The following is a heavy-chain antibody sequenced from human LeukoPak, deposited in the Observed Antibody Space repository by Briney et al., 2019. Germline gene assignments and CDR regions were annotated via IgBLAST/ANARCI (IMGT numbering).Heavy chain of an antibody. D-gene: IGHD2-2*01. V-gene: IGHV3-21*01. CDR3: ARSCSSTSCYYYYYGMDI. J-gene: IGHJ6*02. Sequence: GGSLRLSCAASGFTFSNNWMYWVRQAPGKGLEWVSPISSSSSYIYYADSVKGRFTISRDNAKNSLYLQMNSLRAEDTAVYYCARSCSSTSCYYYYYGMDIWGQGTTVTVSS. CDR2: ISSSSSYI. CDR1: GFTFSNNW.